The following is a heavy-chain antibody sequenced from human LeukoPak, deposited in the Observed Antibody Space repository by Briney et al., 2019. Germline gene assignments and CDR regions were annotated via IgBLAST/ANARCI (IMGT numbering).Heavy chain of an antibody. V-gene: IGHV1-2*02. CDR3: ARGGGTTTPHYYYYYYMDV. Sequence: ASVKVSCKASGYTFTGYYMHWVRQAPGQGLEWMGWIDPNSGGTNYAQKFQGRVTMTRDTSISTAYMELSRLRSDDTAVYYCARGGGTTTPHYYYYYYMDVWGKGTTVTVSS. J-gene: IGHJ6*03. CDR2: IDPNSGGT. D-gene: IGHD1-1*01. CDR1: GYTFTGYY.